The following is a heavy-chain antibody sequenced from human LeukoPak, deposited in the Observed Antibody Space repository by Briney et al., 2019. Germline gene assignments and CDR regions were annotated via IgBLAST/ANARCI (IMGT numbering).Heavy chain of an antibody. CDR3: AREEKVAAIYYGMDV. CDR1: GFTFDDYA. Sequence: GGSLRLSCAASGFTFDDYAMHWVRQAPGKGLEWVSGISWNSGSIGYADSVKGRFTISRDNAKNSLYLQMNSLRAEDTALYYCAREEKVAAIYYGMDVWGQGTTVTVSS. D-gene: IGHD2-15*01. V-gene: IGHV3-9*01. CDR2: ISWNSGSI. J-gene: IGHJ6*02.